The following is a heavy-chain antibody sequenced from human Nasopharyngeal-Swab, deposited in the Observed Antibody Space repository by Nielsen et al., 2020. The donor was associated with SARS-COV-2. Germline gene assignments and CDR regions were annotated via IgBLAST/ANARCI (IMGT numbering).Heavy chain of an antibody. Sequence: GESLKISCAASGFTFSSYWMSWVRQAPGKGLEWVANIKEDGSDKYHVDSVKGRFTISRDNAKNSLYLQMNSLRAEDTAVYYCARLWFDPWGQGTLVTVSS. J-gene: IGHJ5*02. CDR3: ARLWFDP. CDR2: IKEDGSDK. V-gene: IGHV3-7*01. CDR1: GFTFSSYW.